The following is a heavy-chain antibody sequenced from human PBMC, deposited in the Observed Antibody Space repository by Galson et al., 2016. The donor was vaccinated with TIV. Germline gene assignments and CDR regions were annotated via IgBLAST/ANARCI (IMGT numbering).Heavy chain of an antibody. CDR3: PQTAMILSGWFNS. D-gene: IGHD5-18*01. V-gene: IGHV2-5*01. CDR1: GFSLNTNGVG. J-gene: IGHJ5*01. Sequence: PALVKPTQTLTLTCTFSGFSLNTNGVGVGWIRQPPGKALEWFGLIYWNDDNRYSPSLTSRVTITKETSRNQVVLTMNNMDPVDTATYYCPQTAMILSGWFNSWGQGTLVTVSS. CDR2: IYWNDDN.